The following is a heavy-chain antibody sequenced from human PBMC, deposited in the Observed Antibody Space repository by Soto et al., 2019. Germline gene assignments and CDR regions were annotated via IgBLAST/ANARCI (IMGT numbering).Heavy chain of an antibody. D-gene: IGHD2-2*01. CDR3: ARSVADQPLFDY. Sequence: PSETLSLTCVVSGGSISSGGYSWSWIRQPPGKGLEWIGYIHHSGSTYHNPSLKSRVTISVDRSKNQFSLKLSSVTAADTAVYYLARSVADQPLFDYWGQGTLVTVSS. CDR2: IHHSGST. J-gene: IGHJ4*02. V-gene: IGHV4-30-2*01. CDR1: GGSISSGGYS.